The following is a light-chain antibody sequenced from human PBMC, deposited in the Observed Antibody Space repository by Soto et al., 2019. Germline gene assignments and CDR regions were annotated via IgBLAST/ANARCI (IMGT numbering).Light chain of an antibody. V-gene: IGKV1-5*03. J-gene: IGKJ1*01. CDR1: QTISSW. CDR3: QHYISYPWT. Sequence: DIQMTQSTSTLSGSVGARVTITCRASQTISSWLAGYQQTPGKATKILIYKASNLKSGVPSRFSGSGSGTELTLTISSLQPDDFATYYCQHYISYPWTFGQGTKVDIK. CDR2: KAS.